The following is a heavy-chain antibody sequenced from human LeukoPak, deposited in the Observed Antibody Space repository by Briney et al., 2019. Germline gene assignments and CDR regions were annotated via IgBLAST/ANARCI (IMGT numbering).Heavy chain of an antibody. V-gene: IGHV1-18*01. CDR1: GYTFSTYA. CDR2: ISADNGNT. Sequence: ASVKVSCKASGYTFSTYAISWVRQAPGQGLKWMGWISADNGNTKYAQKFQGRVTTTTDTSTSTAYMELRSLRSDDSAMYYCARVIEYASSSRAFDIWGQGTMVTVSS. D-gene: IGHD6-6*01. J-gene: IGHJ3*02. CDR3: ARVIEYASSSRAFDI.